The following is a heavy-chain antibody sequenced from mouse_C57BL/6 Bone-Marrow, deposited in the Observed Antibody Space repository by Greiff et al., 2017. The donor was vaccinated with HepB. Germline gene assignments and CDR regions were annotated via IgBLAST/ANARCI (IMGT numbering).Heavy chain of an antibody. CDR2: ILPGSGST. CDR3: ARSSPNYYGSSGDY. V-gene: IGHV1-9*01. D-gene: IGHD1-1*01. CDR1: GYTFTSYW. J-gene: IGHJ2*01. Sequence: QVQLQQPGAELVMPGASVKLSCKASGYTFTSYWMHWVKQRPGHGLEWIGEILPGSGSTNYNEKFKGKATFTADTSSNTAYMQLSSLTTEDSAIYYCARSSPNYYGSSGDYWGQGTTLTVSS.